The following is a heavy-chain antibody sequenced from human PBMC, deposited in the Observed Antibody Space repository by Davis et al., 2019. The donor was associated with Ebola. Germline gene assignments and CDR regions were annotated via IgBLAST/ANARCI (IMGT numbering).Heavy chain of an antibody. CDR1: GGSISSGGYS. CDR3: ARGDWFDP. Sequence: MPSETLSLTCAVSGGSISSGGYSWSWLRQPPGKGLEWIGNIYHSGSTYYNPSLKSRVTISVDRSKNHFSLKLSSVTAADTAVYYCARGDWFDPWGQGTLVTVSS. V-gene: IGHV4-30-2*01. J-gene: IGHJ5*02. CDR2: IYHSGST.